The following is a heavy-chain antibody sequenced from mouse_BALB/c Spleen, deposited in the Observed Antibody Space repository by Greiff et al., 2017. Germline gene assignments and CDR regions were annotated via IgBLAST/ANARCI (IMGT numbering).Heavy chain of an antibody. CDR2: ISYDGSN. D-gene: IGHD2-4*01. CDR3: ATMITTN. CDR1: GYSITSGYY. J-gene: IGHJ3*01. Sequence: EVQLQESGPGLVKPSQSLSLTCSVTGYSITSGYYWNWIRQFPGNKLEWMGYISYDGSNNYNPSLKNRISITRDTSKNQFFLKLNSVTTEDTATYYCATMITTNWGQGTLVTVSA. V-gene: IGHV3-6*02.